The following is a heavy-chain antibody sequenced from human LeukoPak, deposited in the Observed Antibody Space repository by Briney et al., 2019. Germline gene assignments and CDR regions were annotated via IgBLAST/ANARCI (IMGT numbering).Heavy chain of an antibody. CDR3: AKDRLLNCRGDCYIFDY. V-gene: IGHV3-23*01. Sequence: HPGGSLRLSCAASGFTFSSYAMSWVRQAPGKGLEWVSAISGSGGSTYYADSVKGRFTISRDNSKNTLYLQMNSLRAEDTAVYYCAKDRLLNCRGDCYIFDYWGQGTVVTVSS. CDR1: GFTFSSYA. J-gene: IGHJ4*02. CDR2: ISGSGGST. D-gene: IGHD2-21*02.